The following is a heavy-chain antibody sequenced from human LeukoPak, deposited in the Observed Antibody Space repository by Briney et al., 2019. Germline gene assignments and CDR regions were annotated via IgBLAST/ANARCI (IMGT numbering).Heavy chain of an antibody. CDR1: GGSISSYY. CDR2: IYYSGST. J-gene: IGHJ5*02. Sequence: SETLSLTCTVSGGSISSYYWSWIRQPPGKGLEWIGYIYYSGSTNYNPSLKSRVTISVDTSKNQSSLKLSSVTAADTAVYYCARVHVTTVTYNWFNPWGQGTLVTVSS. CDR3: ARVHVTTVTYNWFNP. D-gene: IGHD4-17*01. V-gene: IGHV4-59*01.